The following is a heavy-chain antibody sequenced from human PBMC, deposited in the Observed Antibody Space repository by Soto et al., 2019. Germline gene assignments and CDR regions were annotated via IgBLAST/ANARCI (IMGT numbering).Heavy chain of an antibody. CDR1: GGSLSSSIYY. CDR3: ARHPRGPYYYDSSGYSFDY. CDR2: IYYSGST. Sequence: SETLSLTCTVAGGSLSSSIYYWGWIRQPPGKGLEWIGSIYYSGSTYYNPSLKSRVTISVDTSKNQFSLKLSSVTAADTAVYYCARHPRGPYYYDSSGYSFDYWGQGTLVTVSS. V-gene: IGHV4-39*01. D-gene: IGHD3-22*01. J-gene: IGHJ4*02.